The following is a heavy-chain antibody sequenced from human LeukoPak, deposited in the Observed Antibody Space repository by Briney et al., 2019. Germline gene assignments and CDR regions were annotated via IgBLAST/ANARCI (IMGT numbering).Heavy chain of an antibody. CDR2: INPSGGST. D-gene: IGHD2-15*01. J-gene: IGHJ4*02. V-gene: IGHV1-46*01. Sequence: ASVKVSCKASGYPFTSYYMHWVRQAPGQGLEWRGIINPSGGSTSYAQKFQGRVTMTRDTSTSTVYMELSRLRSEDTAVYYCARDKSYCSGGSCYSRRYFDYWGQGTLVTVSS. CDR3: ARDKSYCSGGSCYSRRYFDY. CDR1: GYPFTSYY.